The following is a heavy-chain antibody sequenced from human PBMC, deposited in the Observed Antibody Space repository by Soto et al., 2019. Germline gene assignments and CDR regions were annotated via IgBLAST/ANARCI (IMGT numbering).Heavy chain of an antibody. CDR3: ARDSGRDYHNYYMDV. V-gene: IGHV3-33*01. J-gene: IGHJ6*03. CDR1: GFTFSDYA. Sequence: QMQLVESGGGVVQPGTSLRLSCAESGFTFSDYAMHWVRQAPGKGLEWVTIIWYDGSDKNYGDSVKGRFTISRDNSKNTLYLQMNSLRVEDTAVYYHARDSGRDYHNYYMDVWGKGTTVTVSS. CDR2: IWYDGSDK. D-gene: IGHD4-17*01.